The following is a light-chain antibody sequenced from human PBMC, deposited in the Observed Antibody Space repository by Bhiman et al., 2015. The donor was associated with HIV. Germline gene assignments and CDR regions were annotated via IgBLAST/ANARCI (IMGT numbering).Light chain of an antibody. J-gene: IGLJ3*02. CDR3: QSYDSSLSGSKV. V-gene: IGLV1-40*01. CDR2: LH. Sequence: QSVLTQPPSVSGAPGQRVTISCTGNSSNIGAGYDVHWYQHLPGTAPKLPHPWLHQSALRGPLTDSLAPSLAPQPPWPITGLQAEDEADYYCQSYDSSLSGSKVFGGGTKLTVL. CDR1: SSNIGAGYD.